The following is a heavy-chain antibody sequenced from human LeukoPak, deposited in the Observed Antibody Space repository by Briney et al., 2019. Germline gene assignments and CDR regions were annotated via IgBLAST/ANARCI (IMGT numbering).Heavy chain of an antibody. CDR1: GFTFSSYA. CDR2: ISGSGGST. V-gene: IGHV3-23*01. CDR3: AKDTVVAAGTGAFDI. J-gene: IGHJ3*02. Sequence: PGGSLRLSCVASGFTFSSYAMSWVRQAPGKGLQWVSSISGSGGSTYYADSVKGRFTISRDNSKNTLYLQMNSLRAEDTAVYYCAKDTVVAAGTGAFDIWGQGTMVTVSS. D-gene: IGHD6-13*01.